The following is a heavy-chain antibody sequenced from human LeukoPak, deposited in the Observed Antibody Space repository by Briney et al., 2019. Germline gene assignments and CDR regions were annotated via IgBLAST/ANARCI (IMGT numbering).Heavy chain of an antibody. D-gene: IGHD3-3*01. Sequence: PSETLSLTCAVYGGSFSGYYWSWIRQPPGKGLEWIGEINHSGSTNYNPSLKSRVTISVETSKNQFSLKLSSVTAADTAVYYCARGRGVTIFGVVIMGNWFDPWGQGTLVTVSS. CDR1: GGSFSGYY. CDR3: ARGRGVTIFGVVIMGNWFDP. CDR2: INHSGST. V-gene: IGHV4-34*01. J-gene: IGHJ5*02.